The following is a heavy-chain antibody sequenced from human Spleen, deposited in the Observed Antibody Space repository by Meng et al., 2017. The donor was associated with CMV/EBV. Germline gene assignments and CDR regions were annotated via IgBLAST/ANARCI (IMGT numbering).Heavy chain of an antibody. J-gene: IGHJ6*02. V-gene: IGHV3-48*03. CDR2: SSPSGTNL. D-gene: IGHD2-2*01. CDR3: ARVVRSTSWTGGGYGMDV. CDR1: GFTFSNYE. Sequence: GGSLRLSCAASGFTFSNYEMNWVRQAPGKGLEWVSYSSPSGTNLYYADSVRRRFTISRDNAKNSLYLQMDTLRAEDTAVYYCARVVRSTSWTGGGYGMDVWGQGTTVTVSS.